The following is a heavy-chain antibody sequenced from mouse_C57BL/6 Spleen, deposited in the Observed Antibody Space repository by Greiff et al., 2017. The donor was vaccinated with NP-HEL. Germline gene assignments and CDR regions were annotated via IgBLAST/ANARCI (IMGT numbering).Heavy chain of an antibody. CDR1: GYTFTSYS. D-gene: IGHD4-1*01. V-gene: IGHV1-4*01. CDR2: INPSSGYT. Sequence: QVQLKQSGAELARPGASVKMSCKASGYTFTSYSMHWVKQRPGQGLEWIGYINPSSGYTKYNQKFKDKATLTADKSSCTAYMQLSSLTSDDSAVYYCARTGFYAMDYWGQGTSVTVSS. CDR3: ARTGFYAMDY. J-gene: IGHJ4*01.